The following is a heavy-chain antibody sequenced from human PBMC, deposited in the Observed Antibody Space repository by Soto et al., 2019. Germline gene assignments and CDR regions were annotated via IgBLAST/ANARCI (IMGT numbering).Heavy chain of an antibody. V-gene: IGHV3-23*01. Sequence: EVQLLESGGGLVQPGGSLRLSCTGSGFTFSSYAMNWVRQAPGKGLECVSTISGSGGTTYYADSVKGRFTISRDNSKNTLHLQMSSLRAEDTAVYYCAKNGRAAAMYNWFDPWGQGTLVTVSS. CDR2: ISGSGGTT. J-gene: IGHJ5*02. D-gene: IGHD6-13*01. CDR3: AKNGRAAAMYNWFDP. CDR1: GFTFSSYA.